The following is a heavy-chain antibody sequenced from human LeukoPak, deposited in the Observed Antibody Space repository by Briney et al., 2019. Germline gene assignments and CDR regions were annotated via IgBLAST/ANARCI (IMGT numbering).Heavy chain of an antibody. Sequence: GGSLRLPCAASGFTFSSYEMNWVRQAPGKGLEWVSYISSSGSTIYYADSVKGRFTISRDNAKNSLYLQMNSLRAEDTAVYYCARVASYERYYYDSSGYYYWGQGTLVTVSS. CDR1: GFTFSSYE. CDR2: ISSSGSTI. D-gene: IGHD3-22*01. V-gene: IGHV3-48*03. J-gene: IGHJ4*02. CDR3: ARVASYERYYYDSSGYYY.